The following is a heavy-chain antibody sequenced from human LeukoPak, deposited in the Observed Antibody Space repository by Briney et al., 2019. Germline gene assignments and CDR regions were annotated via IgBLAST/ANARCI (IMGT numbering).Heavy chain of an antibody. J-gene: IGHJ6*02. CDR2: ICGSGGST. CDR3: ARHSLPWMDGMDV. V-gene: IGHV3-23*01. Sequence: PGGSLRLSCAASGFTFRRYAMRWVCEAPGKGLEWGSAICGSGGSTYSADSVKGRFTISRDNSKNTLYLQMNSLRAEDTAVYYCARHSLPWMDGMDVWGQGTTVTVSS. D-gene: IGHD1-1*01. CDR1: GFTFRRYA.